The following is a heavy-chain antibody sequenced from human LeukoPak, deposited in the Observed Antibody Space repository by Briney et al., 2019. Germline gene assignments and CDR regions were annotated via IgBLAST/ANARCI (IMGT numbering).Heavy chain of an antibody. Sequence: SETLSLTCTVSGGSISSSSYYWGWIRQPPGKGLEWIGSIYYSGSTYYNPSLKSRVTISVDTSKNQFSLKLSSVTAADTAVYYCAIRGSLPKYYFDYWGQGTLVTVSS. V-gene: IGHV4-39*01. CDR3: AIRGSLPKYYFDY. CDR1: GGSISSSSYY. CDR2: IYYSGST. J-gene: IGHJ4*02. D-gene: IGHD3-10*01.